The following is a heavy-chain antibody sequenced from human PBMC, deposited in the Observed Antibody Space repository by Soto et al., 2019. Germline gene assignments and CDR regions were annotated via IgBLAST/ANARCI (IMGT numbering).Heavy chain of an antibody. J-gene: IGHJ4*02. Sequence: ASVKVSCKASGYTFTGYYMHWVRQAPGQGLEWMGWINPNSGGTNYAQKFQGWVTMTRDTSISTAYMELSRLRSDDTAVYYCARGIAAAGTRFDYWGQGTLVTVSS. CDR2: INPNSGGT. D-gene: IGHD6-13*01. CDR1: GYTFTGYY. V-gene: IGHV1-2*04. CDR3: ARGIAAAGTRFDY.